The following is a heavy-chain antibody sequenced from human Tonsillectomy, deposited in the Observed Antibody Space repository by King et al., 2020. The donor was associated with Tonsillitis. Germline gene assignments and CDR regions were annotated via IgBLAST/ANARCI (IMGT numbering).Heavy chain of an antibody. V-gene: IGHV3-23*04. J-gene: IGHJ4*02. CDR2: MTGSGGST. CDR3: AKWGQGEQQLADFDY. D-gene: IGHD6-13*01. Sequence: LVESGGGLVQPGGSLRLSCAASGFTFSSFTMTWVRQAPGKGLEWVSGMTGSGGSTYYADSVKGRFTISRDNSKNTLYQQLNSLRAEDTAVYYCAKWGQGEQQLADFDYWGQGTLVTVSS. CDR1: GFTFSSFT.